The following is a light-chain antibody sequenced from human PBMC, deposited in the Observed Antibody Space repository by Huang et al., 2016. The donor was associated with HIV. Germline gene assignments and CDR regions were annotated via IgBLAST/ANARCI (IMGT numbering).Light chain of an antibody. CDR3: QQRFL. J-gene: IGKJ3*01. CDR2: DAS. Sequence: EIVLTQSPATLSLSPGERATLSCRASQSVDSYLAWYQQTPGQAPRLVIFDASKRATGIPARFSCSGSGTDFTLTISSLEPEDFAVYYCQQRFLFGPGTKVDIK. V-gene: IGKV3-11*01. CDR1: QSVDSY.